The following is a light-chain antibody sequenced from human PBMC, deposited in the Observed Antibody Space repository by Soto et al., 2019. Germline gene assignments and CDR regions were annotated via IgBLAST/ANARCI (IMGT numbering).Light chain of an antibody. CDR1: QSVSSSY. Sequence: EIALTQSPGTLSLSTGERPTPSCRASQSVSSSYLAWYQQKPGQAPRLLIYGASSRATGIPDRFSGSGSGTDFTLTISRLEPEDFAVYYCQQYGSSRWTFGQGTKVDIK. CDR2: GAS. CDR3: QQYGSSRWT. J-gene: IGKJ1*01. V-gene: IGKV3-20*01.